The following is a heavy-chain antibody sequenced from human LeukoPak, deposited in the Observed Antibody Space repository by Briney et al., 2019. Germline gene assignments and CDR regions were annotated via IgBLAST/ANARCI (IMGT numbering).Heavy chain of an antibody. CDR2: IYTSGST. CDR3: ARGKVGTGAVAVVFDY. D-gene: IGHD6-19*01. V-gene: IGHV4-4*07. J-gene: IGHJ4*02. Sequence: PSETLSLTCTVSGGSISSYYWSWIRQPAGKGLEWIGRIYTSGSTNYNPSLKGRATMSVDTSKNQFSLKLSSVTAADTAVYYCARGKVGTGAVAVVFDYWGQGTLVTVSS. CDR1: GGSISSYY.